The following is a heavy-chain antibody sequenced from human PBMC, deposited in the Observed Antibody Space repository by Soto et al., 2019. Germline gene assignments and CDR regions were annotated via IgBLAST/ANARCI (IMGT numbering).Heavy chain of an antibody. V-gene: IGHV3-11*01. CDR3: ATADTGMGDVFDI. D-gene: IGHD1-26*01. CDR1: GFTFSKYY. J-gene: IGHJ3*02. Sequence: QVQLVESGEGLVKPGGSVRLSCAASGFTFSKYYMSWIRQAPGKGLEWLSYITSTGRTIYYADSVKCRFTISRDNAKNALFLQMNSLRAEDAAVYYWATADTGMGDVFDIWGQGTMVTVSS. CDR2: ITSTGRTI.